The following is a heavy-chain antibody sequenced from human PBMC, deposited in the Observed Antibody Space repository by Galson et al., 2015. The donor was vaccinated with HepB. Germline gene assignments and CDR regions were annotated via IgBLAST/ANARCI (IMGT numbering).Heavy chain of an antibody. CDR3: ARTHRRSYGDYRGAYYFDY. Sequence: SVKVSCKASGYTFTGYYMHWVRQAPGQGLEWMGWINPSSGGTNYAQKFQGRVTMTRDTSISTAYMELSRLRSDDTAVYYCARTHRRSYGDYRGAYYFDYWGQGALVTVSS. V-gene: IGHV1-2*02. D-gene: IGHD4-17*01. J-gene: IGHJ4*02. CDR2: INPSSGGT. CDR1: GYTFTGYY.